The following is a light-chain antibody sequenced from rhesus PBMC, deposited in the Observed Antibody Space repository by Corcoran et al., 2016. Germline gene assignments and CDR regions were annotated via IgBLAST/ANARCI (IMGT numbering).Light chain of an antibody. Sequence: DIQMTQSPSSLSASVGDRVTITCRASENVNNYFHWYQQKPGKAPKLLIYKASTLESWIPSGFSGSGSGTDFTLTISSLQPEDFASYYCQHSYGTPFTFGPGTKLDIK. J-gene: IGKJ3*01. CDR1: ENVNNY. CDR2: KAS. CDR3: QHSYGTPFT. V-gene: IGKV1-74*01.